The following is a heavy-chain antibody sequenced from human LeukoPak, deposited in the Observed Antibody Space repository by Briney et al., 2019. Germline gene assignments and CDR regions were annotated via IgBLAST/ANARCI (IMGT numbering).Heavy chain of an antibody. CDR3: AREEMATSYYFDY. Sequence: SETLSLTCTVSGFSVTTDSYCWGWIRQPPGKGLEWIGYDYCGGNTNYDPSLKRRVTISVDTSKNQFSLTLTSVTAADTAVYYCAREEMATSYYFDYWGQGTLVTVSS. J-gene: IGHJ4*02. V-gene: IGHV4-61*01. D-gene: IGHD5-24*01. CDR2: DYCGGNT. CDR1: GFSVTTDSYC.